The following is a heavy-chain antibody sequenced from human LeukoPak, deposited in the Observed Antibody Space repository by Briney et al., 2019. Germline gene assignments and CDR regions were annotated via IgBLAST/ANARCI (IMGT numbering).Heavy chain of an antibody. J-gene: IGHJ6*03. D-gene: IGHD3-9*01. V-gene: IGHV1-2*02. CDR1: GYTFTGYY. CDR2: INPNSGGT. Sequence: ASVKVSCKASGYTFTGYYMHWVRQAPGQGLEWMGWINPNSGGTNYAQKFQGRVTMTRDTSTSTVYMELSSLRSEDTAVYYCASAPYYDILTGYYRATNYYYYYMDVWGKGTTVTVSS. CDR3: ASAPYYDILTGYYRATNYYYYYMDV.